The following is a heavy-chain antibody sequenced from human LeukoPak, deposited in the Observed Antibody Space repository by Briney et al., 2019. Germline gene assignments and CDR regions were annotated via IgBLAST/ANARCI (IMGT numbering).Heavy chain of an antibody. CDR3: ARDLNQLRLGELSH. CDR2: IKQDGSEK. D-gene: IGHD3-16*02. V-gene: IGHV3-7*01. CDR1: GFTFSSYS. J-gene: IGHJ4*02. Sequence: GGALRLSCAASGFTFSSYSMNCVRQAPGEGLERGGHIKQDGSEKYYVDSVNGRFTISRDNAKNSLYLQMNSLRAEDTAVYYCARDLNQLRLGELSHWGQGTLVTVSS.